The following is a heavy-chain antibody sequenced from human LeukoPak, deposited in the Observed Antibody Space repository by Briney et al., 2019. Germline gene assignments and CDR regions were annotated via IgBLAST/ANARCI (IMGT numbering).Heavy chain of an antibody. Sequence: SETLSLTCSVSGGSISSSNYYWRWIRQPPWKWLEWLGSIYYTGSTYHNPPLKSRVTISVDTSKNQFSLKLSSVTAADTAVYYCARQQDYYGSGSYVDYWGQGTLVTVSS. J-gene: IGHJ4*02. CDR2: IYYTGST. CDR1: GGSISSSNYY. CDR3: ARQQDYYGSGSYVDY. D-gene: IGHD3-10*01. V-gene: IGHV4-39*01.